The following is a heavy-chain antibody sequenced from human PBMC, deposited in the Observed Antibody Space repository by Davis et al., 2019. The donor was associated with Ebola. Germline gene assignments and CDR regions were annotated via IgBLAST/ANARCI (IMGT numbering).Heavy chain of an antibody. D-gene: IGHD1-26*01. Sequence: GGSLRLSCTDSVITFSSYAMTWVRQAPGKGLEWVSAISGSGGSTYYADSVKGRFTISRDNAKNSLYVQMNSLRLEDTAFYYCAKGTVGASTGYYFDSWGQGTLVTVSS. CDR3: AKGTVGASTGYYFDS. V-gene: IGHV3-23*01. CDR2: ISGSGGST. J-gene: IGHJ4*02. CDR1: VITFSSYA.